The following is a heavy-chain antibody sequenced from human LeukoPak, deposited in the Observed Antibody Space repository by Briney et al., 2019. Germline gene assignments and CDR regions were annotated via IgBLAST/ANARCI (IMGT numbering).Heavy chain of an antibody. V-gene: IGHV3-23*01. CDR3: AKYREEDDSWYPDNDAFDI. D-gene: IGHD6-13*01. CDR2: ISGSGGST. CDR1: VFTFSSYA. J-gene: IGHJ3*02. Sequence: GGSLRLSCAASVFTFSSYAMSWVRQAPGKGLEWVSAISGSGGSTYYADSVKGRFTISRDNSKNTLYLQMNSLRADDTAVYYCAKYREEDDSWYPDNDAFDIRGQGTMVTVSS.